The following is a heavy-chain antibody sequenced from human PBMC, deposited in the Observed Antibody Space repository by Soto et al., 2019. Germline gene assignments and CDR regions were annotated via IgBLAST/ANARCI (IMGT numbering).Heavy chain of an antibody. D-gene: IGHD2-15*01. V-gene: IGHV1-69*01. CDR3: ARDNSVVRGYYYYMDV. CDR2: IIPIFGSA. CDR1: GGTFTSYA. J-gene: IGHJ6*02. Sequence: QVQLVQSGAEVKKPGSSVKVSCKASGGTFTSYALNWVRQAPGQGLEWMGGIIPIFGSANYAQKFQGRVTITADESTSTAYMELSSLRSDDTAVYYCARDNSVVRGYYYYMDVWGQGTMVNVSS.